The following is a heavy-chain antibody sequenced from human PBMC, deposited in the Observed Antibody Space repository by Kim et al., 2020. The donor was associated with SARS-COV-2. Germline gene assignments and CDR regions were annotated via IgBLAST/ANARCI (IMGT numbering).Heavy chain of an antibody. J-gene: IGHJ4*02. Sequence: YRDPVKRRFTISRDNSKHTLYLQMNSLRAEDTAVYYCAKNEYSSGWYDYWGQGTLVTVSS. CDR3: AKNEYSSGWYDY. D-gene: IGHD6-19*01. V-gene: IGHV3-23*01.